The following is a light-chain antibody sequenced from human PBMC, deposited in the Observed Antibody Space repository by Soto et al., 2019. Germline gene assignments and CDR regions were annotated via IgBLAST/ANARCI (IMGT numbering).Light chain of an antibody. CDR2: GAS. J-gene: IGKJ4*01. V-gene: IGKV3D-15*01. CDR1: QSVSSN. Sequence: EIVMTQSPATLSVSPGERATLSCRASQSVSSNLAWYQQKLGQAPRLLIYGASTRATGIPARFSGSRSGSELTLTISSLQSEDFAVYYCQQYNNWPALTFGGGTKVEIK. CDR3: QQYNNWPALT.